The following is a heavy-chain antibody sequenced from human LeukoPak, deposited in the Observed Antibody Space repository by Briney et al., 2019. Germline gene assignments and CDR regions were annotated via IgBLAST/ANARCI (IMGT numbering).Heavy chain of an antibody. CDR3: ARPDDYGDYVFGGAFDI. CDR1: GGSISSSSYY. CDR2: VYYSGST. Sequence: SETLSLTCTVSGGSISSSSYYWGWIRQPPGKGLEWIGGVYYSGSTYYNPSLKSRVTISVDTSKNQFSLKLSSVTAADTAVYYCARPDDYGDYVFGGAFDIWGQGTMVTVSS. J-gene: IGHJ3*02. V-gene: IGHV4-39*01. D-gene: IGHD4-17*01.